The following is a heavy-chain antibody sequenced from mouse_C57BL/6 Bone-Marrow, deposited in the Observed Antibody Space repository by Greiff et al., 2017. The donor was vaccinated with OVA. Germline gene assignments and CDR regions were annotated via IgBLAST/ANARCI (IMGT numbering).Heavy chain of an antibody. CDR3: TTRYVLFAY. J-gene: IGHJ3*01. CDR2: IDPENGDT. D-gene: IGHD2-12*01. Sequence: VQLQQSGAELVRPGASVKLSCTASGFNIKDDYMHWVKQRPEQGLEWIGWIDPENGDTEYASKFQGKATITADTSSNTAYLQLSSLTSEDTAVYYCTTRYVLFAYWGQGTLVTGSA. CDR1: GFNIKDDY. V-gene: IGHV14-4*01.